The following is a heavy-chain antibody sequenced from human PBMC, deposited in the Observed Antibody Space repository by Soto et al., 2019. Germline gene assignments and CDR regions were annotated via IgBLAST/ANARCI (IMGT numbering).Heavy chain of an antibody. J-gene: IGHJ6*03. D-gene: IGHD2-15*01. CDR2: ISYDGSNK. V-gene: IGHV3-30*18. CDR3: AKDPAYCSGGSCYFPHYYYYYMDV. CDR1: GFTFSSYG. Sequence: GGSLRLSCAASGFTFSSYGMHWVRQAPGKGLEWVAVISYDGSNKYYADSVKGRFTISRDNSKNTLYLQMNSLRAEDTAVYYCAKDPAYCSGGSCYFPHYYYYYMDVWGKGTTVTVSS.